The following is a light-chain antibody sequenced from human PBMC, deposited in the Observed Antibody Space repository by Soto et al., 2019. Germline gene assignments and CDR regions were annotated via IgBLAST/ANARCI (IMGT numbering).Light chain of an antibody. J-gene: IGKJ4*01. CDR3: QRYNNWPLT. CDR2: GAS. V-gene: IGKV3-15*01. CDR1: QSVSSN. Sequence: EIVMTQSPATLSVSPGERATLSCRASQSVSSNLAWYQQQPGQAPRLLIYGASTRATGFPARFSGSGSGTEFTLTISSLQSEDFAVYYCQRYNNWPLTFGGGTKVEIK.